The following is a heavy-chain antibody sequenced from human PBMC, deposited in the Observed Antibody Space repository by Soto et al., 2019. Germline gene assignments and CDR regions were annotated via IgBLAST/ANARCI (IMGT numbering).Heavy chain of an antibody. CDR1: GFTFSSYG. V-gene: IGHV3-30*18. J-gene: IGHJ4*02. Sequence: PGGSLRLSCAASGFTFSSYGMHWVRQAPGKGLEWVAVISYDGSNKYYADSVKGRFTISRDNSKNTLYLQMNSLRAEDTAVYYCAKDLNYSGSGSTFDYWGQRTLVTVSS. CDR2: ISYDGSNK. CDR3: AKDLNYSGSGSTFDY. D-gene: IGHD3-10*01.